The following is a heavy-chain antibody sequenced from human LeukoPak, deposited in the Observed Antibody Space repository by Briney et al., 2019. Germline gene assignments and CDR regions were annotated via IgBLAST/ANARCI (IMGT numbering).Heavy chain of an antibody. CDR1: GFTFSSYA. J-gene: IGHJ4*02. D-gene: IGHD6-13*01. Sequence: PGRSLRLSCAASGFTFSSYAMHSVRQAPGKGLERVAVISYDGSNKYYADAVKGRFTISRDNSKNTLYLQMNSLRAEDTAVYYCAGEGRLGIAAAAKPVGYFDYWGQGTLVTVSS. CDR3: AGEGRLGIAAAAKPVGYFDY. CDR2: ISYDGSNK. V-gene: IGHV3-30*04.